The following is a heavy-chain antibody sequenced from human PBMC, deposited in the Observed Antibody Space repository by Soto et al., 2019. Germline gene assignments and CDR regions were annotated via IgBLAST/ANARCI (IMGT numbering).Heavy chain of an antibody. CDR2: ISYDGSNK. CDR1: GFTFRNYG. D-gene: IGHD2-21*01. Sequence: GGSLRLSCAASGFTFRNYGIHWVRQAPGKGLEWVALISYDGSNKFYADSVKGRFTISRDNSKNTLYLQMNSLRPEDTAVYYCAKDCCGGGTFYSYGMDVWGQGTTVTVSS. J-gene: IGHJ6*02. CDR3: AKDCCGGGTFYSYGMDV. V-gene: IGHV3-30*18.